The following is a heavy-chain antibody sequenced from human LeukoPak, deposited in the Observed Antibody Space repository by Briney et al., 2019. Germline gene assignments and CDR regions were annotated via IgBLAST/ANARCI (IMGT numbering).Heavy chain of an antibody. V-gene: IGHV3-30*02. CDR2: IRYGGINK. Sequence: GGSLRLSCAGSGFTFSNYGIHWVRQAPGKGLEWVAFIRYGGINKYYADSVKGRFTISRDNSKNSLYLQMNGLRAEDTAVYYCARDFGPNILTGYFFDHWGQGTLVTVSS. CDR1: GFTFSNYG. D-gene: IGHD3-9*01. CDR3: ARDFGPNILTGYFFDH. J-gene: IGHJ4*02.